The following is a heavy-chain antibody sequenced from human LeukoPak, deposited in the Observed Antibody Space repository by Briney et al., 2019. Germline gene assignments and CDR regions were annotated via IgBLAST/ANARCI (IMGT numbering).Heavy chain of an antibody. CDR1: GFTFRTYW. Sequence: GGSLRLSCAVSGFTFRTYWMHWVRQVPGKGLVWVSRINEDGSITNYADSVTGRLRISRDNAENTLYLQMNSLRAEDTAVYYCATWGSSSSPLPTMDVWGQGTTVTVSS. CDR3: ATWGSSSSPLPTMDV. J-gene: IGHJ6*02. V-gene: IGHV3-74*01. CDR2: INEDGSIT. D-gene: IGHD6-13*01.